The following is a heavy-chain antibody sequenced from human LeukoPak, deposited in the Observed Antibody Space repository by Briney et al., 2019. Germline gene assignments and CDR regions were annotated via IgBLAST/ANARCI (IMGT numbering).Heavy chain of an antibody. CDR1: GDSVSSNTAT. Sequence: SQTLSLTCAISGDSVSSNTATWNWIRQSPSRGLEWLGRTYYRSKWFSDYALSVKSRIMINPDTSKNQFSLHLNSVIPEHTAVYYCARERSGYRRVGAFDIWGQGTMVTVSS. J-gene: IGHJ3*02. D-gene: IGHD5-12*01. CDR2: TYYRSKWFS. V-gene: IGHV6-1*01. CDR3: ARERSGYRRVGAFDI.